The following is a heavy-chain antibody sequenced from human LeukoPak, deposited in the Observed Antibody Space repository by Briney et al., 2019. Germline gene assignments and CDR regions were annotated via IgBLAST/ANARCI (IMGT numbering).Heavy chain of an antibody. CDR1: GYTLTSYY. CDR3: ARDQEGFDY. Sequence: GASVKVSCKASGYTLTSYYLHWVRQAPGQGLEWMGMIYPRDGSTSYAQKFQGRVTVTRDTSTSTVHMELSGLRSEDTAVYYWARDQEGFDYWGQGTLATVSS. CDR2: IYPRDGST. J-gene: IGHJ4*02. V-gene: IGHV1-46*01.